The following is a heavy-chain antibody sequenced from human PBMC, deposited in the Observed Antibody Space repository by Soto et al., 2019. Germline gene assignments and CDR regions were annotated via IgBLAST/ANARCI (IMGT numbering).Heavy chain of an antibody. D-gene: IGHD2-21*01. CDR1: GFTFSDYY. Sequence: QVQLVESGGGLVKPGGSLRLSCAASGFTFSDYYMNWIRQAPGKGLEWVAYISSSGTTIYYADSVKGRFTISRDNAKNSLFLQMNSLRAEDTALYYCARGHSIFYGMDVWGQGTTVTVSS. V-gene: IGHV3-11*01. J-gene: IGHJ6*02. CDR3: ARGHSIFYGMDV. CDR2: ISSSGTTI.